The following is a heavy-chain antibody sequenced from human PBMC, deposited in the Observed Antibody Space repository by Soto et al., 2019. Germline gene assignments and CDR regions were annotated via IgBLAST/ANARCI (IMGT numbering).Heavy chain of an antibody. Sequence: QVQLQESGPGLVKPSGTLSLTCAVSGGSISSSNWWSWVRQPPGKGLEWIGEIYHSGSTNYNPSLTSRVTIPVDKSKNPFSLKLSSVPAADTAVYYCARVAVAGTRVDYWGQGTLVTVSS. D-gene: IGHD6-19*01. CDR3: ARVAVAGTRVDY. J-gene: IGHJ4*02. CDR1: GGSISSSNW. CDR2: IYHSGST. V-gene: IGHV4-4*02.